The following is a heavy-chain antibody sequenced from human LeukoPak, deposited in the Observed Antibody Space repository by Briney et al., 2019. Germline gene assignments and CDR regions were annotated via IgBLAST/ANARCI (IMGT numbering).Heavy chain of an antibody. CDR3: ARGLGLKGSSSGDNWFDP. J-gene: IGHJ5*02. D-gene: IGHD6-6*01. Sequence: GASVKVSCKASGYTFTGYYIHWVRQAPGQGLEWMGWINPNSGGTNYAQKFQGRVTMTRDTSISTAYMELSRLRSDDTAVYYCARGLGLKGSSSGDNWFDPWGQGTLVTVSS. V-gene: IGHV1-2*02. CDR1: GYTFTGYY. CDR2: INPNSGGT.